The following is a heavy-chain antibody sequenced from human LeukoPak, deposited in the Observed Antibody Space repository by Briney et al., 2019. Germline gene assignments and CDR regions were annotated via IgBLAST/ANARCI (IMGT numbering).Heavy chain of an antibody. Sequence: GGSLRLSCAASGFTFSSYPMHWVRQAPGKGLEWVAITSHDEVTKYYADSVKGRFTISKDNSKNTLYLQMNSLTPEDTAVYYCGRDGPGGIDSWGQGTLVTVSS. J-gene: IGHJ4*02. V-gene: IGHV3-30-3*01. CDR1: GFTFSSYP. CDR2: TSHDEVTK. CDR3: GRDGPGGIDS. D-gene: IGHD3-16*01.